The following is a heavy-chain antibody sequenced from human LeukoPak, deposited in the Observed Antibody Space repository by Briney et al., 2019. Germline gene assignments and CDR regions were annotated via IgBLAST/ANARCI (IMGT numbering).Heavy chain of an antibody. V-gene: IGHV1-2*02. Sequence: ASVTVSCKASGYTFTGYYMHWVRQAPGQGLEWMGWINPNSGGTNYAQKFQGRVTMTRDTSISTAYMELSSLRSEDTAMYYCARGEVPPHYFDYWGQGTLVTVSS. CDR2: INPNSGGT. J-gene: IGHJ4*02. CDR3: ARGEVPPHYFDY. CDR1: GYTFTGYY.